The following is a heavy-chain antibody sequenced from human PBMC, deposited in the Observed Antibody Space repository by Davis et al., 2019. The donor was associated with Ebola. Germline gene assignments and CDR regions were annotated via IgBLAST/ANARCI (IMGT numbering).Heavy chain of an antibody. CDR1: GGSISRYS. D-gene: IGHD5-12*01. CDR2: IYYSGST. CDR3: AREVALDAFDI. V-gene: IGHV4-59*12. Sequence: SETLSLTCIVSGGSISRYSWSWIRQPPGKALEWIGYIYYSGSTNYHPSLKSRVTISVDTSKNQFSLKLSSVTAADTAVYYCAREVALDAFDIWGQGTMVTVSS. J-gene: IGHJ3*02.